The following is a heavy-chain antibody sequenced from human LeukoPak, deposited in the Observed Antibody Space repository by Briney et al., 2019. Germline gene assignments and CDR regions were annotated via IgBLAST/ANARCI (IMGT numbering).Heavy chain of an antibody. CDR3: ARTHYDGGGYYKFDS. Sequence: SGTSLRLSCAASGFTFSGYGMHWVRQAPGKGLEWVAIIWSGGTNKYYADSVKGRFTISRDNSKNTLYLRMDSLRAEDTALYYRARTHYDGGGYYKFDSWGQGTLVTVSS. CDR2: IWSGGTNK. D-gene: IGHD3-22*01. CDR1: GFTFSGYG. J-gene: IGHJ4*02. V-gene: IGHV3-33*01.